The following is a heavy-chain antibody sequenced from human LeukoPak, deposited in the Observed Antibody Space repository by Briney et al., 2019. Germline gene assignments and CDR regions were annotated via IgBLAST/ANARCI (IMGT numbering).Heavy chain of an antibody. CDR2: INHSGST. Sequence: KPSETLSLTCAVYGGSFSGYYWSWIRQPPGKGREWIGEINHSGSTNYNPSLKSRVTISVDTSKNQFSLKLSSVTAADTAVYYCARDDRVSIYYYYGMDVWGQGTTVTVSS. CDR3: ARDDRVSIYYYYGMDV. D-gene: IGHD3-16*01. J-gene: IGHJ6*02. V-gene: IGHV4-34*01. CDR1: GGSFSGYY.